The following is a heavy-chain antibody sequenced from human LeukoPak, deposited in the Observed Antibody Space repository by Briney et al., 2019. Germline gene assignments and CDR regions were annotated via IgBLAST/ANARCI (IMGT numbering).Heavy chain of an antibody. V-gene: IGHV3-74*03. D-gene: IGHD5-18*01. CDR3: AREDTAMVTAYYYYGMDV. CDR1: GFTFSNYW. J-gene: IGHJ6*02. CDR2: IDNAGSIT. Sequence: GGSLRLSCAASGFTFSNYWIHWVRQAPGKGLVWVSRIDNAGSITTYADSVKGRFTISRDNAENTLYLQMNSLRVEDTAVYYCAREDTAMVTAYYYYGMDVWGQGTTVTVSS.